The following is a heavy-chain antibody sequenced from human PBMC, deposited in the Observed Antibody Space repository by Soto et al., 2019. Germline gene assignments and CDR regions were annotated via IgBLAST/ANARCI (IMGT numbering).Heavy chain of an antibody. CDR1: GGSFSGYY. D-gene: IGHD3-22*01. CDR3: STTTYDRRTIDY. CDR2: INHSGST. J-gene: IGHJ4*02. V-gene: IGHV4-34*01. Sequence: SETLSLTCAVYGGSFSGYYWSWIRQPPGKGLEWIGEINHSGSTNYNPSLKSRVNISVDTSKNQFSLKLRSVTAADTAVYYCSTTTYDRRTIDYWGQGTLVTVSS.